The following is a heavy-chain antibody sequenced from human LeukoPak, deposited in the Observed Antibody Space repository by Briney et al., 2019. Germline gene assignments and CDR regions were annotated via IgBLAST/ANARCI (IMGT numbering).Heavy chain of an antibody. CDR2: VYYVGST. Sequence: PSETLSLTCTVSSASIRSHHWTWIRQPPGRGLEWIGNVYYVGSTSYSPSLKSRVTISLDTSKNQSSLEMNSVTAADTAVYYCARSGDSSAYYSFWGQGILVPVSS. CDR3: ARSGDSSAYYSF. V-gene: IGHV4-59*11. J-gene: IGHJ4*02. D-gene: IGHD3-22*01. CDR1: SASIRSHH.